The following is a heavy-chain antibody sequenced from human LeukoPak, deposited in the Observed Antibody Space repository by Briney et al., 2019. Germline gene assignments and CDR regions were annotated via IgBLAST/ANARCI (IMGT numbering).Heavy chain of an antibody. J-gene: IGHJ6*02. V-gene: IGHV3-66*01. CDR2: IYSGGST. Sequence: GGSLRLSCAASGFTVSSNYMSWVRQAPGKGLEWVSVIYSGGSTYYADSVKGRFTIPRDNSKNTLYLQMNSLRAEDTAVYYCARDTPRYYYDSSGYPEGDYYYGMDVWGQGTTVTVSS. CDR3: ARDTPRYYYDSSGYPEGDYYYGMDV. D-gene: IGHD3-22*01. CDR1: GFTVSSNY.